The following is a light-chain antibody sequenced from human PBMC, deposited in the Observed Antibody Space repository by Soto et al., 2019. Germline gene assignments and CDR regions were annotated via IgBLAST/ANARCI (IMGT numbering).Light chain of an antibody. CDR1: QSVATN. J-gene: IGKJ2*01. CDR3: QQYNKWPYT. V-gene: IGKV3-15*01. CDR2: GAS. Sequence: EIVMTQSPATLSVSPGERATLSCRASQSVATNLAWYQQTPGQSPRLLIYGASTRATGIPAGFSGDGSGTEFTLTISSLQSEDFAVYFCQQYNKWPYTFGQGTKLEIK.